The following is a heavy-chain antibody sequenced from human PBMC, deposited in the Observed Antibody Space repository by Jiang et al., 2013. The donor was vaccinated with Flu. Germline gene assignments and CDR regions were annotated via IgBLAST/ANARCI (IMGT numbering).Heavy chain of an antibody. V-gene: IGHV4-39*01. CDR3: ADAPSGGVMWQSPYDY. CDR2: IYHNGST. CDR1: GVPMSSSNYY. Sequence: LLKPSETLSLTCTVSGVPMSSSNYYWGWVRQPPGKGLEFIGNIYHNGSTYYNPSLKSRVTISADASKSQFSLKLSSVAATDTSIYYCADAPSGGVMWQSPYDYWGQGSLVTVSS. J-gene: IGHJ4*02. D-gene: IGHD3-16*01.